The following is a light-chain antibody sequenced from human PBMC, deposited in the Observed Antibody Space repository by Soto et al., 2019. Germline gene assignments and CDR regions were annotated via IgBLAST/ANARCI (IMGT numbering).Light chain of an antibody. J-gene: IGKJ1*01. Sequence: EIVMTQSPATLSVSPGERATLSCRASQSVSSNLAWYQQKPGQAPRLLIYGASTRATGIPARFSGSGSGTEFTLTNSSLQSEDFAVYYCQPYNNWTLTFXQGTKVDIK. CDR1: QSVSSN. CDR3: QPYNNWTLT. V-gene: IGKV3-15*01. CDR2: GAS.